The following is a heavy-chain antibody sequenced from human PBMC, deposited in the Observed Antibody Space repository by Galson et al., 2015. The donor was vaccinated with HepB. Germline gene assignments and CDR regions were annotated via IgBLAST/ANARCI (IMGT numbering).Heavy chain of an antibody. D-gene: IGHD2-15*01. CDR1: GGSISSSSYY. CDR2: IYYSGST. V-gene: IGHV4-39*01. CDR3: ARKTTEGYCSGGSCYSGFAAFDI. Sequence: TLSLTCTVSGGSISSSSYYWGWIRQPPGKGLEWIGSIYYSGSTYYNPSLKSRVTISVDTSKNQFSLKLSSVTAADTAVYYCARKTTEGYCSGGSCYSGFAAFDIWGQGTMVTVSS. J-gene: IGHJ3*02.